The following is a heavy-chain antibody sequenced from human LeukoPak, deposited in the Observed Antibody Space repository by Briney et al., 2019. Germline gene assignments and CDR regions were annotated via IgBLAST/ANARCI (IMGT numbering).Heavy chain of an antibody. CDR2: IYYRGST. CDR3: ARADYDTSAYYYTFDY. CDR1: DGSINGYY. Sequence: SETLSLTCTVSDGSINGYYWSWIRQPPGKGLEWIGYIYYRGSTNYNPSLKSRLTISVDTSKNRFSLKLSSVTAADTAVYYCARADYDTSAYYYTFDYWGQGTLVTVSS. V-gene: IGHV4-59*01. J-gene: IGHJ4*02. D-gene: IGHD3-22*01.